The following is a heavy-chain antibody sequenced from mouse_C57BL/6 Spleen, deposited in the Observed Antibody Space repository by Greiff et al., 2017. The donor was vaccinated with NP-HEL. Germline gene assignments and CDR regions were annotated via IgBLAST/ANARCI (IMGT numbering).Heavy chain of an antibody. J-gene: IGHJ3*01. D-gene: IGHD6-5*01. CDR1: GFSFNNYA. CDR2: IRSKRNNYAT. Sequence: EVQVVESGGGFVQPKGSLKLSCAASGFSFNNYAMNWVRQAPGTGLEWVARIRSKRNNYATYYADSVKDRFSIARDESESMLYLQMNNLKTEDTARYYCSLSAWFAYWGQGTLVTVSA. V-gene: IGHV10-1*01. CDR3: SLSAWFAY.